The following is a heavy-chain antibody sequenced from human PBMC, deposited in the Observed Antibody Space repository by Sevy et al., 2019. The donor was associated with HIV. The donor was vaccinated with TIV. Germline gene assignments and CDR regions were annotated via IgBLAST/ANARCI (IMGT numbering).Heavy chain of an antibody. D-gene: IGHD3-3*01. CDR2: ISSSGSTI. V-gene: IGHV3-11*01. Sequence: GGSLRLSCAASGVTFSDYYMSWIRQTPGKGLEWVSYISSSGSTIYYADSVKGRFTISRDNAKNSLYLQMNSLRAEDTAVYYCARESEGGNFWSGYFDYWGQGTLVTVSS. CDR1: GVTFSDYY. J-gene: IGHJ4*02. CDR3: ARESEGGNFWSGYFDY.